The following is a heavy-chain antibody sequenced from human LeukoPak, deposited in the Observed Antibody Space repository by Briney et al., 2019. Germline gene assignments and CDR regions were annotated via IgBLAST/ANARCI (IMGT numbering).Heavy chain of an antibody. V-gene: IGHV1-18*01. D-gene: IGHD7-27*01. J-gene: IGHJ3*02. CDR3: ARNRQLGTVDAFDI. Sequence: ALVKVSCKASGYTFTSYGISWVRQAPGQGLEWMGWISAYNGNTNYAQKLQGRVTMTTDTSTSTAYMELRSLRSDDTAVYYCARNRQLGTVDAFDIWGQGTMVTVSS. CDR1: GYTFTSYG. CDR2: ISAYNGNT.